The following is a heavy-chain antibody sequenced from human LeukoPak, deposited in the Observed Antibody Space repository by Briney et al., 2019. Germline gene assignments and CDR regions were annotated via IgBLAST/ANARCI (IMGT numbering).Heavy chain of an antibody. D-gene: IGHD3-16*02. CDR2: VSYDGSNK. CDR1: GFTFSNYA. Sequence: GGSLRLSCAASGFTFSNYAMHWVRQAPDRGLEWVAVVSYDGSNKYYADSVKGRFTVSRDNSKNTLYLQMNSLRAEDTAVYYCAIGDSLGELSSSFEYWGQGTLVTVSS. V-gene: IGHV3-30*04. J-gene: IGHJ4*02. CDR3: AIGDSLGELSSSFEY.